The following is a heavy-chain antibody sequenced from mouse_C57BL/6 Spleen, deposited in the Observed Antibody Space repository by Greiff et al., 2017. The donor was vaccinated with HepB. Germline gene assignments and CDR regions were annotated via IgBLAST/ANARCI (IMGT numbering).Heavy chain of an antibody. J-gene: IGHJ2*01. V-gene: IGHV1-54*01. D-gene: IGHD2-12*01. Sequence: VQLQESGAELVRPGTSVKVSCKASGYAFTNYLIEWVKQRPGQGLEWIGVINPGSGGTNYNEKFKGKATLTADKSSSTAYMQLSSLTSEDSAVYFCARNDGRDFDYWGQGTTLTVSS. CDR1: GYAFTNYL. CDR3: ARNDGRDFDY. CDR2: INPGSGGT.